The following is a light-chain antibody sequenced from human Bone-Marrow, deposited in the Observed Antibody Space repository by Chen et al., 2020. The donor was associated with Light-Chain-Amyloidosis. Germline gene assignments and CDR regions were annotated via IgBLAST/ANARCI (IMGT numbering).Light chain of an antibody. J-gene: IGKJ3*01. CDR3: QQYNNWPLFS. Sequence: EIVMTQSPATLSVSPGERVTLSCRASQSVSNKLAWYQQKPGQAPRLLIVAASTRAAVIPARFSGSGSGTEFTLTISSLQSEDVAVYYCQQYNNWPLFSFGPGTKVDIK. CDR1: QSVSNK. V-gene: IGKV3D-15*01. CDR2: AAS.